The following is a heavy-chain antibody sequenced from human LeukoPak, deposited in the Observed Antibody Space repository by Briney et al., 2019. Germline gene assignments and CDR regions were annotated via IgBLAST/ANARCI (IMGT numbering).Heavy chain of an antibody. Sequence: PGGSLRLSCAASGFTFSSYGMQWVRQAPGKGLEWVAFIRYDATEKHYADSVKGRFTISRDNSKNTLYLQMNSLRTEDTAVYYCAKGSDSFDYWGQGTLVTVSS. V-gene: IGHV3-30*02. CDR3: AKGSDSFDY. CDR1: GFTFSSYG. CDR2: IRYDATEK. D-gene: IGHD6-25*01. J-gene: IGHJ4*02.